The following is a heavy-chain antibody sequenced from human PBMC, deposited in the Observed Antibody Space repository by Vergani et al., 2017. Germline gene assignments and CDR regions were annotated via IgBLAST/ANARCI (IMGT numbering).Heavy chain of an antibody. J-gene: IGHJ6*02. CDR3: STPQTVTTGGMEV. D-gene: IGHD4-17*01. CDR1: VYTLTDHY. CDR2: VDPEDGET. V-gene: IGHV1-69-2*01. Sequence: EVQLVQSGAEVKKPGPTMQISCTVSVYTLTDHYMHWVKQAPGKGLEWMGLVDPEDGETIYAEKIKGRVTIAADTSTDTAHLELSSLRSEYTAVYYCSTPQTVTTGGMEVWVQGTTVSVSS.